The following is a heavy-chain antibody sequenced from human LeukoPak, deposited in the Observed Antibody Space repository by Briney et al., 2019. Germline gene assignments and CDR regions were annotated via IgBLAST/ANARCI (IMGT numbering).Heavy chain of an antibody. D-gene: IGHD4-17*01. CDR1: GFTFSDYY. CDR2: ISSSGSTI. J-gene: IGHJ6*02. V-gene: IGHV3-11*01. CDR3: ARATVTTQDSSYYYYGMDV. Sequence: PGGSLRLSCAASGFTFSDYYMSWIRQAPGKGLEWVSYISSSGSTIYYADSVKGRFTISRDNAKNSLYLQMNSLRAEDTAVYYCARATVTTQDSSYYYYGMDVWGQGTTVTVS.